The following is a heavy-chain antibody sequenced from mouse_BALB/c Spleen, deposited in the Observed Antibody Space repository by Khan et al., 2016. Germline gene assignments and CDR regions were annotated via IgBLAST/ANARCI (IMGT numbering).Heavy chain of an antibody. CDR1: GYTFSSYW. J-gene: IGHJ3*01. CDR2: ILPGGGTT. CDR3: ARMWDGHDPWFVY. V-gene: IGHV1-9*01. Sequence: MQLQESGAELVKPGASVKISCKATGYTFSSYWIEWVKQRPGHGLEWIGEILPGGGTTNYNEKFKGKATFTADISSNTAYMQLSSLTSEDSAVYYCARMWDGHDPWFVYWGQGTLVTVSA. D-gene: IGHD2-2*01.